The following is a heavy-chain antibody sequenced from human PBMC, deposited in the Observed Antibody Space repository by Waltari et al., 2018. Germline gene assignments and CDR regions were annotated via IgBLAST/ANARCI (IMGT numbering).Heavy chain of an antibody. D-gene: IGHD2-21*02. V-gene: IGHV1-69*10. CDR1: GGTLNNYA. CDR2: FIFNLGVP. Sequence: QVQLVQSGAEVKKPGSSVKVSCKASGGTLNNYAISWVRQAPGQGLEWLGGFIFNLGVPDYPQISQGRVTITADKSTSTVYMGLSRRRSDDTAIYLCARDWRGEGVTPKWFDPWSQGTLVTVSS. CDR3: ARDWRGEGVTPKWFDP. J-gene: IGHJ5*02.